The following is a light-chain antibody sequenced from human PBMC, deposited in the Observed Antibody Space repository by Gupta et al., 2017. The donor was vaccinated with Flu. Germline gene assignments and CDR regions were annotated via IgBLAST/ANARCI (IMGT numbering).Light chain of an antibody. CDR2: YNN. V-gene: IGLV1-44*01. CDR1: SSNIGSKT. Sequence: QSVLPQAPSASGTPGQRVTISCSGSSSNIGSKTVNWYHQLPGTAPKLLIYYNNQRPSGVPDRFSGSKSGTSASLATSGLQSEDEADYYCAAWDDSLNGVVFGGGTKLTVL. CDR3: AAWDDSLNGVV. J-gene: IGLJ2*01.